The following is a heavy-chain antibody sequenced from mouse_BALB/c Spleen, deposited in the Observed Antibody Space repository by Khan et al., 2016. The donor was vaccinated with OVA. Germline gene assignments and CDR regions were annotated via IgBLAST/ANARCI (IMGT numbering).Heavy chain of an antibody. CDR3: ARQPYYHYNVMDY. D-gene: IGHD2-10*01. CDR2: MWSDGST. J-gene: IGHJ4*01. Sequence: QVQLNQSGPGLVAPSQSLSITCTISGFSLTNYGVHRVRQPPGKGLEWLVLMWSDGSTTYNSALKSRLTISKDNSKSQVFLKMNSLQTDDTAMYFCARQPYYHYNVMDYWGQGTSVTVSS. CDR1: GFSLTNYG. V-gene: IGHV2-6-1*01.